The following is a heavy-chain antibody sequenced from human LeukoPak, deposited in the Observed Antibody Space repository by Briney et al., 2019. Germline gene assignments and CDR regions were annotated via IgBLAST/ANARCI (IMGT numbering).Heavy chain of an antibody. CDR1: GYTFTGFH. V-gene: IGHV1-2*02. J-gene: IGHJ5*02. Sequence: ASGKVACKASGYTFTGFHMHWVRQAPVQGLEWMGCINSNSGGTNYAQQFQGRVTMTSEPSISTVYMALSRLRSDDTAVYYCARDPLREGYERTNWFVAWGQGTLVTASS. CDR2: INSNSGGT. CDR3: ARDPLREGYERTNWFVA. D-gene: IGHD2-15*01.